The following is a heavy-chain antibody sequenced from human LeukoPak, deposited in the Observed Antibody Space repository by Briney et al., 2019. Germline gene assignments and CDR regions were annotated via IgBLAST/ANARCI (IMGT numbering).Heavy chain of an antibody. CDR2: INHSGST. D-gene: IGHD3-9*01. J-gene: IGHJ4*02. V-gene: IGHV4-34*01. Sequence: SETLSLTCAVYGGSFSGYYWSWIRQPPGKGLEWIGEINHSGSTNYNPSLKSRVTISVDTSKNQFSLKLSSVTAADTAVYYCARGPDVLRYFDWLIPFDYWGQGILVTVSS. CDR1: GGSFSGYY. CDR3: ARGPDVLRYFDWLIPFDY.